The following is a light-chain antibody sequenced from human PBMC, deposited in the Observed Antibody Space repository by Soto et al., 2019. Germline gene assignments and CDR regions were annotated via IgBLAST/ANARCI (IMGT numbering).Light chain of an antibody. Sequence: HSVMTRAASVSGSPGQSSTSSFTGTSRDVGIYNLVSWYQLHPGKVPKLIIYEDTKRPSGISSRFSGSESGITAFLTISGLQAEEEADYYCCSYAGSSNYVFGTGTKVTXL. V-gene: IGLV2-23*01. CDR3: CSYAGSSNYV. J-gene: IGLJ1*01. CDR2: EDT. CDR1: SRDVGIYNL.